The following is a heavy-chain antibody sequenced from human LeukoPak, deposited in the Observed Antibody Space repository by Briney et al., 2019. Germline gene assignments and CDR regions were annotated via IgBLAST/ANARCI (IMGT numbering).Heavy chain of an antibody. CDR2: ISSSGSTI. Sequence: GGSLRLSCAASGFTFSDYYMSWIRQAPGKGLEWVSYISSSGSTIYYADSVKGRFTISRDNAKNSLYLQMNSLRAEDTAVYYCAKDPRSRVPAAPDWFDPWGQGTLVTVSS. CDR3: AKDPRSRVPAAPDWFDP. D-gene: IGHD2-2*01. J-gene: IGHJ5*02. V-gene: IGHV3-11*04. CDR1: GFTFSDYY.